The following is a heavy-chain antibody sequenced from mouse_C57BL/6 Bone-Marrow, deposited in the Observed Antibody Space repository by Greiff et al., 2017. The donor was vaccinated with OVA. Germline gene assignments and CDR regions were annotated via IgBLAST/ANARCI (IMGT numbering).Heavy chain of an antibody. J-gene: IGHJ2*01. Sequence: EVHLVESGGGLVKPGGSLKLSCAASGFTFSSYTMSWVRQTPEKRLEWVATISGGGGNTYYPDSVKGRFTISRDNAKNTLYLQMSSLRSEDTALYYCARRGSLFDYWGQGTTLTVAS. CDR2: ISGGGGNT. CDR3: ARRGSLFDY. CDR1: GFTFSSYT. V-gene: IGHV5-9*01. D-gene: IGHD1-1*01.